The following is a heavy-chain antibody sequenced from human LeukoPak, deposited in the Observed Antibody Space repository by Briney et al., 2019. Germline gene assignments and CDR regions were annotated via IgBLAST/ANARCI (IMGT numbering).Heavy chain of an antibody. Sequence: ASVKVSCKASGFTFTSYGISWVRQAPGQGLEWMGIINPSGGSTSYAQKFQGRVTMTRDMSTSTVYMELSSLRSEDTAVYYCATVISGYSEAFDYWGQGTLVTVSS. V-gene: IGHV1-46*01. D-gene: IGHD3-22*01. J-gene: IGHJ4*02. CDR3: ATVISGYSEAFDY. CDR2: INPSGGST. CDR1: GFTFTSYG.